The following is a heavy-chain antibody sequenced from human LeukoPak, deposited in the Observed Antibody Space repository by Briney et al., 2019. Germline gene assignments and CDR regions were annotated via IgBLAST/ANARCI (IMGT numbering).Heavy chain of an antibody. CDR2: ISSSGSTI. CDR3: ARDRDGYNFGFGY. V-gene: IGHV3-48*03. CDR1: GFTFSSYE. Sequence: GGSLRLSCAASGFTFSSYEMNWVRQAPGKGLEWVSYISSSGSTIYYADSVKGRFTISRDNAKNSLYLQMNSLRAEGTAVYYCARDRDGYNFGFGYWGQGTLVTVSS. J-gene: IGHJ4*02. D-gene: IGHD5-24*01.